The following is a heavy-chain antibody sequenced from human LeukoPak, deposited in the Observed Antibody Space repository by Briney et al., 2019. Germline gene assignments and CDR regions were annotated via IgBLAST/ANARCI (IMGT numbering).Heavy chain of an antibody. CDR1: GYSLSSGYY. V-gene: IGHV4-38-2*01. CDR2: ILHSGST. Sequence: SETLSLTCAVSGYSLSSGYYWGWIGQPPGKGLGWIGRILHSGSTYYNPSLKNRVTISVDTSKNQFPLKLSSVTAADTAVYYCARYSYNYYYSSGYYDDAFDIWGQGTMVTVSS. CDR3: ARYSYNYYYSSGYYDDAFDI. D-gene: IGHD3-22*01. J-gene: IGHJ3*02.